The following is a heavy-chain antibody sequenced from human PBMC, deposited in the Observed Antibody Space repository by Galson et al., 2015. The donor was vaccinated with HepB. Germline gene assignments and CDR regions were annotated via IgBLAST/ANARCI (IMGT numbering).Heavy chain of an antibody. CDR3: TKPLYTSGSARGIDS. Sequence: SLRLSCAASGFSFSTYAMTWVRQAPGKGLEWVSTINNVGGSTFYADSVKSRFTISRDNSKNMLYLQMDTLRADDTAVYYCTKPLYTSGSARGIDSWGQGALVTVSS. J-gene: IGHJ4*02. CDR1: GFSFSTYA. V-gene: IGHV3-23*01. CDR2: INNVGGST. D-gene: IGHD6-25*01.